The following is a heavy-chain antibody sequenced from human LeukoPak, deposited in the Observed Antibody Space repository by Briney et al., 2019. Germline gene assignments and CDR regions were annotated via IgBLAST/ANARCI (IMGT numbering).Heavy chain of an antibody. CDR3: ARESYSHHYYYYYYMDV. Sequence: PSETLSLTCTVSGGSISSYYWSWIRQPAGKGLEWIGRIYTSGSTNYNPSLKSRVTMSVDTSKNQFSLKLSSVTAADTAVYYCARESYSHHYYYYYYMDVWGKGTTVTISS. CDR1: GGSISSYY. CDR2: IYTSGST. J-gene: IGHJ6*03. V-gene: IGHV4-4*07. D-gene: IGHD3-10*01.